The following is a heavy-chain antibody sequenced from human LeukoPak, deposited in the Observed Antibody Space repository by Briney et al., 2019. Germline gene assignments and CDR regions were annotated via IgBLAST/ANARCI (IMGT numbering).Heavy chain of an antibody. Sequence: ASVKVSCKASGGTFSSYAISWVRQAPGQGLEWMGIINPSGGSTKYAQKFQGRVTMTRDTSTNTVYMELSSLRSEDTAVYYCARARYFDWLSPFDYWGQGTLVTVSS. CDR3: ARARYFDWLSPFDY. J-gene: IGHJ4*02. CDR2: INPSGGST. CDR1: GGTFSSYA. D-gene: IGHD3-9*01. V-gene: IGHV1-46*01.